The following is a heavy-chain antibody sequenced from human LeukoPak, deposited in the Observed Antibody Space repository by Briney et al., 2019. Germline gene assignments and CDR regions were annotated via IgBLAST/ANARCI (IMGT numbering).Heavy chain of an antibody. Sequence: GGSLRLSCAASGFTFRSYWMHWVRQAPGKGLVWVSRISSDGSTTSYADSVKGRFTISRDNAKNTLYLQMNSLRAEDTAVYYCARDSKIGTTRNDYWGQGTLVTVSS. D-gene: IGHD1-1*01. CDR2: ISSDGSTT. V-gene: IGHV3-74*01. J-gene: IGHJ4*02. CDR1: GFTFRSYW. CDR3: ARDSKIGTTRNDY.